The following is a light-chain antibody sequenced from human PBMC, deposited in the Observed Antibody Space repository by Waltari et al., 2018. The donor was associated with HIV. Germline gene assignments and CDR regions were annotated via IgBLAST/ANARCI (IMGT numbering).Light chain of an antibody. CDR1: SRNCRNI. V-gene: IGLV4-60*02. Sequence: QPLLTQSSSPSASLGSTVTLTSTLTSRNCRNIIAWHQQQPGKAPRYLMKVEGGGSYNKGSGVPDRFSGSSSGADRYLTISNLQFEDEADYYCETWDSSTWVFGGGTKLTVL. J-gene: IGLJ3*02. CDR3: ETWDSSTWV. CDR2: VEGGGSY.